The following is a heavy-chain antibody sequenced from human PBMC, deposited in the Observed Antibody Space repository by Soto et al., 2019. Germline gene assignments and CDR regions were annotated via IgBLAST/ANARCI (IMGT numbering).Heavy chain of an antibody. CDR2: IYYSGST. Sequence: SETLSLTCTVSGGSISSYYWSWIRQPPGKGLEWIGYIYYSGSTNYNPSLKSRVTISVDTSKNQFSLKLSSVTAADTAVYYCAREGAYYDIFLDYHSYYMDVWGTGPTVTLSS. D-gene: IGHD3-9*01. V-gene: IGHV4-59*01. CDR3: AREGAYYDIFLDYHSYYMDV. J-gene: IGHJ6*03. CDR1: GGSISSYY.